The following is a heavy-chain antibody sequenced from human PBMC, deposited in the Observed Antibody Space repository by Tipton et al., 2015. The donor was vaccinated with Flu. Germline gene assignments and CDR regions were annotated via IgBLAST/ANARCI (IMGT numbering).Heavy chain of an antibody. J-gene: IGHJ4*02. V-gene: IGHV4-34*01. CDR1: DAYSSGYY. D-gene: IGHD3-22*01. Sequence: TLSLTCSGYDAYSSGYYWSWIRQPPGKGLEWIGEINRSGSTRYNPSLGSQVTMSVDTSNDEFSLRLSSITAADTAIYYCARGSARDDSGYYPNYWGQGTLVTVSS. CDR3: ARGSARDDSGYYPNY. CDR2: INRSGST.